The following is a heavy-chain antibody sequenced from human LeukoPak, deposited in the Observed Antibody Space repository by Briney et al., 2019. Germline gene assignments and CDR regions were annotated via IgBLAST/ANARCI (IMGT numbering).Heavy chain of an antibody. V-gene: IGHV3-48*04. D-gene: IGHD3-22*01. CDR2: ISSESGTK. CDR3: ARDVHDYDSSGYYRFDY. Sequence: PGGSLRLSCVASGFSFTSHSMNWVRQAPGKGLEWGSYISSESGTKYHADSVKGGVTISRDNAKNSLYLQMNSLRAEDRAVYYCARDVHDYDSSGYYRFDYWGQGTVVTVSS. J-gene: IGHJ4*02. CDR1: GFSFTSHS.